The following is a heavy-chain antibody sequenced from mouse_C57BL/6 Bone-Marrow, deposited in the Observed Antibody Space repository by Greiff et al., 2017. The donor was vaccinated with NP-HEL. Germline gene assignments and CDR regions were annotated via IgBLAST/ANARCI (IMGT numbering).Heavy chain of an antibody. Sequence: EVQVVESGGGLVQPGGSLKLSCAASGFTFSDYYMYWVRQTPEKRLEWVAYISNGGGSTYYPDTVKGRFTISRDNAKNTLYLQMSRLKSEDTAMYYCARHEDYYYGSNPFAYWGQGTLVTVSA. CDR3: ARHEDYYYGSNPFAY. CDR2: ISNGGGST. V-gene: IGHV5-12*01. CDR1: GFTFSDYY. J-gene: IGHJ3*01. D-gene: IGHD1-1*01.